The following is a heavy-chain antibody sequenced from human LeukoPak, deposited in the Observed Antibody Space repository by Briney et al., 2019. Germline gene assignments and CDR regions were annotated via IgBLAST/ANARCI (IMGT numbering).Heavy chain of an antibody. D-gene: IGHD2-2*01. CDR2: IYYSGST. J-gene: IGHJ4*02. Sequence: SETLSLTCTVSGGSISSYYWSWIRQPPGKGLEWIGYIYYSGSTNYNPSLKSRVTISVDTSKNQFSLMLSSVTAADTAVYYCARRGTSSSLDFWGQGTLVIVPP. CDR1: GGSISSYY. V-gene: IGHV4-59*08. CDR3: ARRGTSSSLDF.